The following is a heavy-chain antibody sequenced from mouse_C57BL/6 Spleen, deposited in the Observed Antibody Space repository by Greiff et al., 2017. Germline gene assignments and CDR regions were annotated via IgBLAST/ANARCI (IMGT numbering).Heavy chain of an antibody. CDR1: GYTFTSYW. J-gene: IGHJ1*03. CDR2: IHPSDSDT. V-gene: IGHV1-74*01. CDR3: ARDYYGSSLWYFDV. D-gene: IGHD1-1*01. Sequence: QVQLQQPGAELVKPGASVKVSCKASGYTFTSYWMHWVKQRPGQGLEWIGRIHPSDSDTNYNQKFKGKATLTADKSSSTAYMQLSSLTSEDSAVYFCARDYYGSSLWYFDVWGTGTTVTVSS.